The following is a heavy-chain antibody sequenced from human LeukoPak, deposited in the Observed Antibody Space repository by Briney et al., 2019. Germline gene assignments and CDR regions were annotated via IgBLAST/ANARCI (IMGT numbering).Heavy chain of an antibody. CDR3: ARLYSSSSGGAYYYYMDV. J-gene: IGHJ6*03. V-gene: IGHV1-2*02. D-gene: IGHD6-6*01. CDR2: INPNSGGT. Sequence: ASVKVSCKASGYTFTSYYMHWVRQAPGQGLEGMGWINPNSGGTNYAQKFQGRVTMTRDTSISTAYMELSRLRSDDTAVYYCARLYSSSSGGAYYYYMDVWGKGTTVTVSS. CDR1: GYTFTSYY.